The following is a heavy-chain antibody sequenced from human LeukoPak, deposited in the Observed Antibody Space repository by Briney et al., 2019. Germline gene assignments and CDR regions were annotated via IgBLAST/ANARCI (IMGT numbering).Heavy chain of an antibody. V-gene: IGHV4-59*01. J-gene: IGHJ4*02. D-gene: IGHD5-12*01. CDR3: ARGVAGYGPYDY. CDR2: MYYSGST. Sequence: KPPETLSLTCTVSGDSISTYYWSWIRQPPGKGLGWIGYMYYSGSTNYNPSLKSRVTISLDTPKNQFSLRLNSVTAADTAVYYCARGVAGYGPYDYWGQGTLVTVSS. CDR1: GDSISTYY.